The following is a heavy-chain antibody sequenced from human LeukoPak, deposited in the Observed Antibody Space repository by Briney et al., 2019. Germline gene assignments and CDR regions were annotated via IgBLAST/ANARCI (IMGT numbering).Heavy chain of an antibody. Sequence: SETLSLTCTVSGGPISSYDWSWIRQPPGKGREWIGYIYYSGSTNYNPSLKSRVTISVDTSKNQFSLKLSYVTAADTAVYYCARHFFYDSSGFDAFDIWGQGTMVTVSS. CDR1: GGPISSYD. J-gene: IGHJ3*02. V-gene: IGHV4-59*08. CDR2: IYYSGST. D-gene: IGHD3-22*01. CDR3: ARHFFYDSSGFDAFDI.